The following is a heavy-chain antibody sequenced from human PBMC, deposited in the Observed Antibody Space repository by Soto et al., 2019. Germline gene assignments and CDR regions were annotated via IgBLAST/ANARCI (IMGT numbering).Heavy chain of an antibody. CDR1: GDTFTTYD. V-gene: IGHV1-8*01. J-gene: IGHJ4*02. D-gene: IGHD3-10*01. CDR3: ARGRASGSYYPLDY. CDR2: INPNSGNI. Sequence: ASVKVSCKASGDTFTTYDINWVRQSTGHGLEWMGWINPNSGNIGYAQRFQGRVTMTRDTAIRTAYMEVSSLRSDDTAVYYCARGRASGSYYPLDYWGQGTLVTVSS.